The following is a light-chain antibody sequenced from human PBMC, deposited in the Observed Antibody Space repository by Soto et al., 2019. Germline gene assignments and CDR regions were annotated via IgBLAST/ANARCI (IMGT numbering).Light chain of an antibody. CDR3: MQALQTPWT. J-gene: IGKJ1*01. V-gene: IGKV2-28*01. CDR2: LGS. CDR1: QSLLHSNGYNY. Sequence: DVVMTQSPLSLPVTPGEPASISCRSRQSLLHSNGYNYLDWYLQKPGQSPQLLIHLGSHRAPGVPAGFTGSGSGADFTLKISRVEAEDVGVYYCMQALQTPWTFGQGTKVEIK.